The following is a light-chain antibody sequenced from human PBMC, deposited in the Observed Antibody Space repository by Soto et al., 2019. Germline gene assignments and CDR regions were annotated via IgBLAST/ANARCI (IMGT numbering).Light chain of an antibody. CDR1: QSVSSSTS. J-gene: IGKJ4*01. V-gene: IGKV3-20*01. CDR2: GAF. Sequence: EIVLTQSPGTLSLSPGERATLSCRASQSVSSSTSLAWYQQNTGQDPRLLIYGAFSRAVCGPERFSGSGSGTNFTLTTNRLKHQDFAVYYCQQYGDSPLTFGGGTKVE. CDR3: QQYGDSPLT.